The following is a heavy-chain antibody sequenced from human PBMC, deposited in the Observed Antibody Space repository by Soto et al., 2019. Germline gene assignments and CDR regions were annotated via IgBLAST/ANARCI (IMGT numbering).Heavy chain of an antibody. J-gene: IGHJ6*02. D-gene: IGHD1-26*01. Sequence: PSETLSLTCTVSGGSISSGDYYWSWIRQPPGKGLEWIGYIYYSGSTYYNPSLKSRVTISVDTSRNQFSLKLSSVTAADTAVYYCARYRGRGVVGRQLAPYGMDVWGQGTTVTVSS. CDR1: GGSISSGDYY. CDR2: IYYSGST. V-gene: IGHV4-30-4*01. CDR3: ARYRGRGVVGRQLAPYGMDV.